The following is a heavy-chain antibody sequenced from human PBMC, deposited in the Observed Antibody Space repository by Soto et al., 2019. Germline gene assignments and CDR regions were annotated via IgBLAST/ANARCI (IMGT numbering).Heavy chain of an antibody. CDR1: GFTLSSYA. D-gene: IGHD3-10*01. Sequence: GGSLRLSCAASGFTLSSYAMSWVRQAPGKGLEWVSGISGSGGSAYYTVSVKGRFTISRDNSKNTLYLQMNSLRADDTAVYYCAKSLSDLLWSGDFNYWTQGTLVPVSS. J-gene: IGHJ4*02. CDR2: ISGSGGSA. CDR3: AKSLSDLLWSGDFNY. V-gene: IGHV3-23*01.